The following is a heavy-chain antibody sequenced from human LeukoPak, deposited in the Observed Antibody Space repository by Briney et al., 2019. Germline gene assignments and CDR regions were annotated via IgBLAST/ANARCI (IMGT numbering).Heavy chain of an antibody. J-gene: IGHJ6*03. V-gene: IGHV3-53*01. CDR3: ARQSPYYDFWSGLGYYYYYMDV. CDR1: GFTVSSNS. D-gene: IGHD3-3*01. Sequence: GGSLRLSCTVSGFTVSSNSMSWVRQAPGKGLEWVSFIYSAGSTHYSNSVKGRFTISRDNAKNSLYLQMNSLRAEDTALYYCARQSPYYDFWSGLGYYYYYMDVWGKGTTVTVSS. CDR2: IYSAGST.